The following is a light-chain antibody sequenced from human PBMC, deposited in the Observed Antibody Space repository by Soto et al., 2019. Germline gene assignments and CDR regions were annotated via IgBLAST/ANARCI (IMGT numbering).Light chain of an antibody. CDR1: QSISSY. CDR3: QQSYSTPFT. V-gene: IGKV1-39*01. CDR2: AAS. J-gene: IGKJ3*01. Sequence: DIQMTQSPSSLSASVGDRVTITCRASQSISSYLNWYQQKPGKAPKLLIYAASSLQSGVPSRFSGSGSGTDLTLTISSLQPEDFATYYCQQSYSTPFTFGPGTKVDNK.